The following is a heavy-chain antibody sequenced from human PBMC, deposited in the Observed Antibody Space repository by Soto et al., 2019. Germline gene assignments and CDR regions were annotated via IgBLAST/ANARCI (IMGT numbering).Heavy chain of an antibody. CDR1: GFAFSSSY. CDR2: INGDGSST. V-gene: IGHV3-74*01. D-gene: IGHD4-17*01. CDR3: ARDQLTGDYFDA. J-gene: IGHJ5*02. Sequence: EVKLVESGGGLVQPGGSLRLSCGASGFAFSSSYMHWVRQAPGKGLVWVSRINGDGSSTNYADSVKGRFTISRDNTKNTLYLHMNSLRAEDTAVYYCARDQLTGDYFDAWGQGTLVTVSS.